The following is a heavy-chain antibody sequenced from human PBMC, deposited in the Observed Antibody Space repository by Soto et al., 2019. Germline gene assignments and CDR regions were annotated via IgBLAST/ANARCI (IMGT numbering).Heavy chain of an antibody. V-gene: IGHV4-34*01. CDR1: GGSFSGYY. CDR3: ARERGYTMVRGVIRY. J-gene: IGHJ4*02. D-gene: IGHD3-10*01. Sequence: QVQLQQWGAGLLKPSETLSLTCAVYGGSFSGYYWSWIRQPPGKGLEWIGEINHSGSTNYNPYLTSRVTISVDTSKNQFSLKLGSVTAADTAVYYCARERGYTMVRGVIRYWGQGTLVTVSS. CDR2: INHSGST.